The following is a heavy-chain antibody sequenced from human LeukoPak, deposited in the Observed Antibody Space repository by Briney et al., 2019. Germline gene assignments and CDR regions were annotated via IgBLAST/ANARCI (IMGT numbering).Heavy chain of an antibody. Sequence: PGGSLRLSCAASGFTFSSYSMNWVRQAPGKGLEWVSYISSSSSYIYYADSVKGRFTISRDNAKNSLYLQMNSLRAEDTAVYYCARDDYYDSSGYGGYFDYWGQGTLVTVSS. CDR3: ARDDYYDSSGYGGYFDY. CDR1: GFTFSSYS. CDR2: ISSSSSYI. J-gene: IGHJ4*02. D-gene: IGHD3-22*01. V-gene: IGHV3-21*05.